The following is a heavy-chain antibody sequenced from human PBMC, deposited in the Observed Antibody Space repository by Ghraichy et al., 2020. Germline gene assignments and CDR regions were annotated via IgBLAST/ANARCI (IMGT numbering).Heavy chain of an antibody. J-gene: IGHJ6*02. D-gene: IGHD1-26*01. V-gene: IGHV3-23*01. Sequence: GGSLRLSCAASGFTFSSYAMSWVRQAPGKGLEWVSAISGSGGSTYYADSVKGRFTISRDNSKNTLYLQMNSLRAEDTAVYYCAKAWAVGYYYGMDVWGQGTTVTVSS. CDR3: AKAWAVGYYYGMDV. CDR2: ISGSGGST. CDR1: GFTFSSYA.